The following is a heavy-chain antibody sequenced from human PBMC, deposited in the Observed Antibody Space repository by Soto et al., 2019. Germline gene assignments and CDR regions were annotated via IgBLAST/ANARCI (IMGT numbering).Heavy chain of an antibody. J-gene: IGHJ6*02. CDR1: GGTFSSYA. CDR2: IIPIFGTT. V-gene: IGHV1-69*13. D-gene: IGHD2-15*01. CDR3: ARGGGYYYYYGMDV. Sequence: SVKVSCKASGGTFSSYAISWVRQAPGQGLEWMGGIIPIFGTTNYAQKFQGRVTITADESTSTAYMELSSLRSEDTAVYYCARGGGYYYYYGMDVWGQGPPITV.